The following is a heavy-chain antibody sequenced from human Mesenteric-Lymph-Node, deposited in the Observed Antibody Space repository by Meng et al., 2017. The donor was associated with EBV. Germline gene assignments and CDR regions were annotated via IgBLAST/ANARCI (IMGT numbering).Heavy chain of an antibody. D-gene: IGHD3-22*01. J-gene: IGHJ4*02. V-gene: IGHV4-61*01. CDR3: ASQGYYDSGAWGDYFDY. CDR2: VHSTGST. Sequence: VPLREAGPGLVKPSETLSLTCSVSGDSVNSATYYWSWIRKPPGKGLEWIASVHSTGSTNYNPSLMSRVTISLDTSKSQFSLTLTYVTAADTAVYYCASQGYYDSGAWGDYFDYWGQGSLVTVSS. CDR1: GDSVNSATYY.